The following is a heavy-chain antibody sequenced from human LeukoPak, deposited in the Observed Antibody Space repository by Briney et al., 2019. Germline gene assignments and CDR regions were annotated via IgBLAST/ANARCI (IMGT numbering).Heavy chain of an antibody. D-gene: IGHD6-19*01. J-gene: IGHJ4*02. Sequence: SETLSLTCAVYGGSFSGYYWSWIRQPPGKGLEWIGEINHSGSTNYNPSLKSRVTISVDTSKNQFSLKLSSVTAADTAVYYCARVLAVAGVDYWGQGTLVTVSS. CDR3: ARVLAVAGVDY. CDR1: GGSFSGYY. CDR2: INHSGST. V-gene: IGHV4-34*01.